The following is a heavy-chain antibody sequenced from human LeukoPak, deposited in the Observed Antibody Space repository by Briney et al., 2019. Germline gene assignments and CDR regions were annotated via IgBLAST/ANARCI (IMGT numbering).Heavy chain of an antibody. J-gene: IGHJ4*02. D-gene: IGHD1-20*01. V-gene: IGHV3-33*01. CDR1: GFTFSSYG. CDR3: ARGTNWNYFDH. Sequence: GGSLRLSCGASGFTFSSYGMHWVRQAPGKGLEWVAVIRYDGSNKYYAASVKGRFTISRDNSANTLYLQMNSLRGEDTAVYYCARGTNWNYFDHWGQGTPVTVSS. CDR2: IRYDGSNK.